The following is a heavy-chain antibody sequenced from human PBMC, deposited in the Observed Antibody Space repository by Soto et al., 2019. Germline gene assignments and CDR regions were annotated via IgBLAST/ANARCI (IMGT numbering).Heavy chain of an antibody. D-gene: IGHD6-19*01. CDR2: ISGSGDSA. CDR1: GFPFSHYA. CDR3: GKERRGSGWSVCNF. V-gene: IGHV3-23*01. J-gene: IGHJ4*02. Sequence: LRLSCTASGFPFSHYAMNWVRQGPGTRLEWVADISGSGDSARYADSVRGRFTISRDNSRDTLYLQMNSLRVDDTAVYYCGKERRGSGWSVCNFWGQGALVTVSS.